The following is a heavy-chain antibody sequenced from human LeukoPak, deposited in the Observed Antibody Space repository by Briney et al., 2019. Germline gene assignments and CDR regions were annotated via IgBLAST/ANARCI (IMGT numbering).Heavy chain of an antibody. V-gene: IGHV4-31*03. Sequence: SETLSLTCTVSGDSISSGGHYWNWLRQRPGKGLEWIGYIFHTGSTYYNPSLKSRVTISVDTSKNQFSLKLSSVTAADTAVYYCARLPGIWNEYGRLEYWGQGALVTVSS. CDR2: IFHTGST. CDR1: GDSISSGGHY. CDR3: ARLPGIWNEYGRLEY. D-gene: IGHD1-1*01. J-gene: IGHJ4*02.